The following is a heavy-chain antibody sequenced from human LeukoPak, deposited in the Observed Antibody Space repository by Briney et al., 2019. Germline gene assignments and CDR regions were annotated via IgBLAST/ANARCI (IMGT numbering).Heavy chain of an antibody. CDR2: TSSTSVYI. D-gene: IGHD3-9*01. V-gene: IGHV3-21*06. CDR3: ARDGVVLTAYSMDY. CDR1: GFTFSNYA. Sequence: GGSLRLSCAASGFTFSNYAMNWVRQAPGKGLEWVSSTSSTSVYIYYADSVKGRFTISRDNAKNSLFLQMNSLRAEDTAVYYCARDGVVLTAYSMDYWGQGTLVTVSS. J-gene: IGHJ4*02.